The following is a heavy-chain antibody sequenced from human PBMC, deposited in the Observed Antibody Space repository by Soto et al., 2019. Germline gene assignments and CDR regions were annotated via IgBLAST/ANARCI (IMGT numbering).Heavy chain of an antibody. CDR3: ARALNIAVAGPYNWFDP. CDR2: INPNSGGT. J-gene: IGHJ5*02. Sequence: ASVKVSCKASGYTFTGYYMHWVRQAPGQGLEWMGWINPNSGGTNYAQKFQGWVTMTRDTSISTAYMELSRLRSDDTAVYYCARALNIAVAGPYNWFDPWGQGTLVTV. D-gene: IGHD6-19*01. V-gene: IGHV1-2*04. CDR1: GYTFTGYY.